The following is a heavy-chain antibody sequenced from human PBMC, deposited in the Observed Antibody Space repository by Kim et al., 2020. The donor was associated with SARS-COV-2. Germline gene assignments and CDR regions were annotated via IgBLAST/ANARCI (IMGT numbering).Heavy chain of an antibody. J-gene: IGHJ4*02. Sequence: SETLSLTCAVYGGSFSGYYWSWIRQPPGKGLEWIGEINHSGSTNYNPSLKSRVTISVDTSKNQFSLKLSSVTAADTAVYYCARVFWLHGRREVRYYFDYWGQGTLVTVSS. V-gene: IGHV4-34*01. CDR1: GGSFSGYY. CDR3: ARVFWLHGRREVRYYFDY. CDR2: INHSGST. D-gene: IGHD1-26*01.